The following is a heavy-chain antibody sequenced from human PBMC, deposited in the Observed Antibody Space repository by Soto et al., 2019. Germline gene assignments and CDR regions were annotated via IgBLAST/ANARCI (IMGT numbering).Heavy chain of an antibody. CDR3: AKDAPYYYDSSGYYGPFDY. CDR2: ISYDGSNK. Sequence: GGSLRLSCAASGFTFSSYGIHWVRQAPGKGLEWVALISYDGSNKCYADSVKGRFTISRDNSKNTLYLQMNSLRAEDTAMYYCAKDAPYYYDSSGYYGPFDYWGQGTLVTVSS. D-gene: IGHD3-22*01. J-gene: IGHJ4*02. V-gene: IGHV3-30*18. CDR1: GFTFSSYG.